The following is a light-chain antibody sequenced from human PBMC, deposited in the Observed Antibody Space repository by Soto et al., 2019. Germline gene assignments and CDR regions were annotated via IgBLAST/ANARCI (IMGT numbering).Light chain of an antibody. CDR3: QQYGRSPGT. CDR1: QSVSSSY. CDR2: GAS. J-gene: IGKJ2*01. Sequence: EIVLTQSPGTLSLSPGERATLSCRASQSVSSSYLAWYQQKPGQAPRLLIYGASSRATGIPDRFIGSGSGTYITLTISRLEPEDFAVYYCQQYGRSPGTFGQGTKREIK. V-gene: IGKV3-20*01.